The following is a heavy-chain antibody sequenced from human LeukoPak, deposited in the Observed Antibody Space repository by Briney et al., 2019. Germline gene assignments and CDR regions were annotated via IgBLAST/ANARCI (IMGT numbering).Heavy chain of an antibody. Sequence: ASVKVSCKASGYTFTGYYMHWVRQAPGQGLEWMGWINPNSGGTNYAQKFQGWVTMTRDTSISTAYMELSRLRSDDTAVYYCARMGKRSPSLGGMDVWGQGTTVTVSS. CDR2: INPNSGGT. V-gene: IGHV1-2*04. CDR1: GYTFTGYY. J-gene: IGHJ6*02. CDR3: ARMGKRSPSLGGMDV. D-gene: IGHD7-27*01.